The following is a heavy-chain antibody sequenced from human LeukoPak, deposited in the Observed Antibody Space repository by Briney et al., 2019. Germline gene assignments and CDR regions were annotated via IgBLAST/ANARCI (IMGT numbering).Heavy chain of an antibody. CDR2: ISAYNGNR. CDR3: ARGGRGWDRSSWYNY. CDR1: GYTFTSSG. J-gene: IGHJ4*02. Sequence: GASVTVSFKTSGYTFTSSGIIWVRQAPGQALEWLGWISAYNGNRNYAQKLQGRVTMTTDTSTSKAYMELRSLRSDGTAVYYCARGGRGWDRSSWYNYWGQGTLVTVSS. V-gene: IGHV1-18*01. D-gene: IGHD6-13*01.